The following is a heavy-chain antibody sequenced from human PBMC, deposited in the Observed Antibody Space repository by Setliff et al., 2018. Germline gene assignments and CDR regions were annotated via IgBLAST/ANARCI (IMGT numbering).Heavy chain of an antibody. CDR1: GFTFSEYN. V-gene: IGHV3-48*01. J-gene: IGHJ6*04. D-gene: IGHD6-13*01. Sequence: GGSLRLSCAASGFTFSEYNMNWVRQAPGKGLEWLSYISTSSGTIFYADSVKGRFTISRDSANNSVFLQMNSLRGEDTAVYYCARAKMEESGKAQAGMDVWGKGTTVTVS. CDR3: ARAKMEESGKAQAGMDV. CDR2: ISTSSGTI.